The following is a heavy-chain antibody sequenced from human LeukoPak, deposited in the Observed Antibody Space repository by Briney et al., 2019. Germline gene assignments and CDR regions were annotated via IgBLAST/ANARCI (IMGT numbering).Heavy chain of an antibody. CDR1: GYTFTSYD. V-gene: IGHV1-18*01. CDR2: INTYTGNT. J-gene: IGHJ4*02. Sequence: ASVKVSCKASGYTFTSYDITWVRQAPGKGLEWMGWINTYTGNTNYAQNLQGRVTMTTDTSTSTAYMELRSLRSDDTAVYYCARVRGLHEYLRFDYWGQGTLVTVSS. D-gene: IGHD5-18*01. CDR3: ARVRGLHEYLRFDY.